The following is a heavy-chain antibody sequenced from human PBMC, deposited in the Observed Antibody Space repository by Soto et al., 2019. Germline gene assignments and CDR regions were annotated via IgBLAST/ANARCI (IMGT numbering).Heavy chain of an antibody. CDR2: IYYSGGT. D-gene: IGHD1-26*01. CDR3: ATQGVGGSYVYTFDP. J-gene: IGHJ5*02. CDR1: GGSISSGGYF. Sequence: SETLSLTCTVSGGSISSGGYFWNWIRQHPGKGLEWIGYIYYSGGTYYKPSLKSRVTISVDTSKNQFSLKLSSVTAADTAVYYCATQGVGGSYVYTFDPWGQGTLVTVSS. V-gene: IGHV4-31*03.